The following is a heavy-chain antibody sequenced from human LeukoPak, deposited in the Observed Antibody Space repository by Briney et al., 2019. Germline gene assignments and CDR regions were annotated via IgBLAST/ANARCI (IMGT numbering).Heavy chain of an antibody. CDR2: INPNSGGT. CDR1: RYTFTGYY. V-gene: IGHV1-2*02. J-gene: IGHJ4*02. D-gene: IGHD3-3*01. CDR3: ARSYYDFWSGYSSRVLDY. Sequence: GASVKVSCKASRYTFTGYYMHWVRQAPGQGLEWMGWINPNSGGTNYAQKFQGRVTMTRDTSISTAYMELSRLRSDDTAVYYCARSYYDFWSGYSSRVLDYWGQGTLVTVSS.